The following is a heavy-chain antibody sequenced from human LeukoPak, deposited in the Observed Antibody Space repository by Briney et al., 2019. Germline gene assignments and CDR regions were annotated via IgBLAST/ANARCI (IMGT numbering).Heavy chain of an antibody. CDR1: GFTFSSYS. D-gene: IGHD3-10*01. Sequence: KPGGSLRLSCAASGFTFSSYSMNWVRQAPGKGLEWVSSISSSSSYIYYADSVKGRFTISRDNAKNSLYLQMNSLRAEDTAVYYCARDDDGSGSYHNSDRGMDVWGQGTTVTVSS. CDR3: ARDDDGSGSYHNSDRGMDV. J-gene: IGHJ6*02. V-gene: IGHV3-21*01. CDR2: ISSSSSYI.